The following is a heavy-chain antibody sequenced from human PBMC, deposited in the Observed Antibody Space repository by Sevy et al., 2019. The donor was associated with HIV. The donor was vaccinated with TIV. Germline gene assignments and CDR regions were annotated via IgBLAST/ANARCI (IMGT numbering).Heavy chain of an antibody. Sequence: GESLKISCAASGFSFSIYSVNWVRQAPGKGLEWVSYISGSSSSIYYADSVQGRFTISRDNAKNSLYLQLNSLRDEDTAVYYCARRATVTPSYILHAFDVWGQGTMVTVSS. CDR2: ISGSSSSI. V-gene: IGHV3-48*02. J-gene: IGHJ3*01. CDR1: GFSFSIYS. D-gene: IGHD4-17*01. CDR3: ARRATVTPSYILHAFDV.